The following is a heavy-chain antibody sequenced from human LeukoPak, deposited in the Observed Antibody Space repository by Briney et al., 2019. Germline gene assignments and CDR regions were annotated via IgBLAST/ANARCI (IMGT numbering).Heavy chain of an antibody. CDR1: GYTFTSYA. Sequence: SCKASGYTFTSYAISWVRQAPGKGLEWVARIKTKSDGGATDYAAPVKGRFTISRDDSKNALYLQMNSLKTEDTAVYYCTTAGSAWGQGTLVTVSS. CDR2: IKTKSDGGAT. CDR3: TTAGSA. V-gene: IGHV3-15*01. J-gene: IGHJ1*01. D-gene: IGHD2-15*01.